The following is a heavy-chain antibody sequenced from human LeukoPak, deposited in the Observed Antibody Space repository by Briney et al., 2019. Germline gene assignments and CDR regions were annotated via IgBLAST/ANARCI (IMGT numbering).Heavy chain of an antibody. D-gene: IGHD3-10*01. Sequence: PGGSLRLSCAASGFTFSSYWMSWVRQAPGKGLEWVANIKRDGSEKYYVDSVKGRFTISRDNAENSLYLQMNSLRAEDTAVYYCARARDYGPGKANAFDIWGQGTMVTVSS. CDR2: IKRDGSEK. J-gene: IGHJ3*02. V-gene: IGHV3-7*05. CDR3: ARARDYGPGKANAFDI. CDR1: GFTFSSYW.